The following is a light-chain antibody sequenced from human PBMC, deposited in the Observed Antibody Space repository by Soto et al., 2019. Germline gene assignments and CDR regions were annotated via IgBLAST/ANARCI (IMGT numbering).Light chain of an antibody. V-gene: IGKV1-9*01. J-gene: IGKJ5*01. CDR2: AAS. CDR3: QQLNSYPLT. CDR1: QGISSY. Sequence: IQLTQSPSSLSASVGDRVTITCRASQGISSYLAWYQQKPGKAPKLLIYAASTLQSGVPSRFSGSGSGTDFTLTISSLQPEDFATHYCQQLNSYPLTFGQGTRLEIK.